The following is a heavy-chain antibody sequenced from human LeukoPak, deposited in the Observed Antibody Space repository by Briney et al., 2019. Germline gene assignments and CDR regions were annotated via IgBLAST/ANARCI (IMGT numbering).Heavy chain of an antibody. V-gene: IGHV3-30*02. J-gene: IGHJ4*02. CDR2: IRYDGSNK. Sequence: GGSLRLSCAASGFTFSNYGMHWVRQAPGKGLEWVAFIRYDGSNKYYADSVKGRFTISRDNSKNTLYLQMNSLRGEDTAVYYCAKDPSIAVAGTIDPGGYWGQGTLVTVSS. CDR1: GFTFSNYG. D-gene: IGHD6-19*01. CDR3: AKDPSIAVAGTIDPGGY.